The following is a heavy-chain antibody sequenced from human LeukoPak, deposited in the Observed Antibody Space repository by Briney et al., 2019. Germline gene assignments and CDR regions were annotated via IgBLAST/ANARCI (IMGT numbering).Heavy chain of an antibody. CDR1: GFIFRDYN. J-gene: IGHJ4*02. Sequence: GGSLRLSCAASGFIFRDYNMNWVRQLPGKGLEWVALITADGGTTRYADSLKGRFSISRDNGRNSLFLQMYSLTTDDTALYYCTKAFSDSSEPDYWGQGALVTVSS. D-gene: IGHD6-6*01. CDR2: ITADGGTT. V-gene: IGHV3-43*02. CDR3: TKAFSDSSEPDY.